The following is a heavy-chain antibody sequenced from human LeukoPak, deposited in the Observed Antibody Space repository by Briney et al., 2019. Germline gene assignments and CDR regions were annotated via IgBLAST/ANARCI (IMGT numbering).Heavy chain of an antibody. Sequence: ASVKVSCKASGYTFTGYYMHWVRQAPGQGLEWMGWTNPNSGGTNYAQKFQGRVTMTRDTSISTAYMELSRLRSDDTAVYYCAREPIAAAGGRFPLDYWGQGTLVTVSS. D-gene: IGHD6-13*01. CDR1: GYTFTGYY. CDR2: TNPNSGGT. V-gene: IGHV1-2*02. J-gene: IGHJ4*02. CDR3: AREPIAAAGGRFPLDY.